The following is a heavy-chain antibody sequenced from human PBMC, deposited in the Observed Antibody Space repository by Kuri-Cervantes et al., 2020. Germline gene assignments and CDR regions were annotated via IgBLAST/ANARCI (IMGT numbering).Heavy chain of an antibody. D-gene: IGHD6-13*01. J-gene: IGHJ6*03. Sequence: GGSLRLSCEASGFTFSNYAMAWVRQGPGQGLEWVSSLGSDGIAVYYADSVKGRFTISRDNAKNTLYLQMNSLRAEDTAVYYCARQGSIAAAAYYYYYMDVWGKGTTVTVSS. CDR2: LGSDGIAV. V-gene: IGHV3-21*01. CDR3: ARQGSIAAAAYYYYYMDV. CDR1: GFTFSNYA.